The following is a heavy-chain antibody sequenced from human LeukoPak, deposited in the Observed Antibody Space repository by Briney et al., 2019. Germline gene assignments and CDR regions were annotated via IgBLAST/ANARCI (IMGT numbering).Heavy chain of an antibody. J-gene: IGHJ4*02. CDR1: GGSFSGYY. Sequence: SETLSLTCAVYGGSFSGYYWSWIRQPPGKGLEWIGRIYTSGSTNYNPSLKSRVTISVDTSKNQFSLKLSSVTAADTAVYYCARGGYCGGDCYFYYWGQGTLVTVSS. V-gene: IGHV4-59*10. D-gene: IGHD2-21*02. CDR2: IYTSGST. CDR3: ARGGYCGGDCYFYY.